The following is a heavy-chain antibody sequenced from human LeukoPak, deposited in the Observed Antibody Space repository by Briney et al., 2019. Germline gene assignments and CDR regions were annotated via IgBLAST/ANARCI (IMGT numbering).Heavy chain of an antibody. D-gene: IGHD5-12*01. Sequence: SETLSLTCAVSGYSISSGYYWGWIRQPPGKGLEWIGSIYHSGSTYYNPSLKSRVTISVDTSKNQFSLKLSSVTAADTAVYYCARVGSGYDLFDYWGQGTLVTVSA. V-gene: IGHV4-38-2*01. CDR1: GYSISSGYY. CDR2: IYHSGST. CDR3: ARVGSGYDLFDY. J-gene: IGHJ4*02.